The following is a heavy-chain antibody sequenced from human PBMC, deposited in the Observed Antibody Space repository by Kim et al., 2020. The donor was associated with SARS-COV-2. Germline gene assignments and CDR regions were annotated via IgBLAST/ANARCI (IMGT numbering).Heavy chain of an antibody. V-gene: IGHV4-39*01. D-gene: IGHD3-10*01. J-gene: IGHJ4*02. CDR3: ERLFATGTYRGILHY. CDR1: GGSISSSGYY. Sequence: SETLSLTCTVSGGSISSSGYYLGWIRQPPGKGLEYIGGILYSGNTYYNPSLKTRVTISVDTSKNQCSLNRSAVTAADTAVYYCERLFATGTYRGILHYWGQGTLVTVSS. CDR2: ILYSGNT.